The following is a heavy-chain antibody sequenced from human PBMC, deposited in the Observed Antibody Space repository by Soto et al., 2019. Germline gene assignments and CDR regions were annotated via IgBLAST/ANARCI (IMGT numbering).Heavy chain of an antibody. D-gene: IGHD1-26*01. J-gene: IGHJ5*02. CDR2: IYYIGST. Sequence: SEILSLTCTVSGGSVTSGDYFWTWIRQPPGKGLEWIGHIYYIGSTNYSPSLKSRVTISLDTSKNQFSLRLSSVTAADAAVYYCARQLPVGATSWFDPWGQGTLVTVSS. CDR3: ARQLPVGATSWFDP. CDR1: GGSVTSGDYF. V-gene: IGHV4-61*08.